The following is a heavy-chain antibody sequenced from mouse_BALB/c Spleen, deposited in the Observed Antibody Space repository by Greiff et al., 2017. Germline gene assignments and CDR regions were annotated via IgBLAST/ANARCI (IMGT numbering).Heavy chain of an antibody. Sequence: QLQLKESGAELARPGASVKLSCKASGYTFTSYWMQWVKQRPGQGLEWIGAIYPGDGDTRYTQKFKGKATLTADKSSSTAYMQLSSLASEDSAVYYCARGLITTVVATDAMDYWGQGTSVTVSS. CDR1: GYTFTSYW. CDR2: IYPGDGDT. CDR3: ARGLITTVVATDAMDY. J-gene: IGHJ4*01. V-gene: IGHV1-87*01. D-gene: IGHD1-1*01.